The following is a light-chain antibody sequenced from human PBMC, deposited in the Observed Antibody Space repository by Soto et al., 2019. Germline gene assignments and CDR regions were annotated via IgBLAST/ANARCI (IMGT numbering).Light chain of an antibody. CDR3: QQYGSSYT. CDR2: AAS. V-gene: IGKV3-20*01. Sequence: EIVLTQPPGTLSLSPGERATLSCRTSQRVSSNYLAWYQQKPGQAPRLLIYAASSRATGTPDRFSGSGSWTDFTLTISRLEPEDSAVYYCQQYGSSYTFGQGTKLEIK. CDR1: QRVSSNY. J-gene: IGKJ2*01.